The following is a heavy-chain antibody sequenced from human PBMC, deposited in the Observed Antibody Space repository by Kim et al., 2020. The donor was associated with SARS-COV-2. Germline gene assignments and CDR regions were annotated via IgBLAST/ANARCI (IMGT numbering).Heavy chain of an antibody. CDR1: GGSISSSSYY. CDR2: IYYSGST. J-gene: IGHJ6*02. CDR3: VGLPKTYYYYGMDV. Sequence: SETLSLTCTVSGGSISSSSYYWGWIRQPPGKGLEWIGSIYYSGSTYYNPSLKSRVTISVDTSKNQFSLKLSSVTAADTAVYYCVGLPKTYYYYGMDVWGQGTTVTVSS. V-gene: IGHV4-39*01.